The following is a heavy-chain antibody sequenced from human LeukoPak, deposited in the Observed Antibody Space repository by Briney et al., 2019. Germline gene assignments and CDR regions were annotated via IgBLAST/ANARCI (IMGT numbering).Heavy chain of an antibody. J-gene: IGHJ5*02. V-gene: IGHV3-23*01. Sequence: PGGSLRLSCAASGFTFSSYAMSWVRQAPGKGLEWVSGISGSGGSTYYADSVKGRFTISRDNSKSTLYLQMNSLRAEDTAVYYCAKDRHAPGRYCSTTTCFPFDPWCQGTLVTVSS. D-gene: IGHD2-2*01. CDR3: AKDRHAPGRYCSTTTCFPFDP. CDR2: ISGSGGST. CDR1: GFTFSSYA.